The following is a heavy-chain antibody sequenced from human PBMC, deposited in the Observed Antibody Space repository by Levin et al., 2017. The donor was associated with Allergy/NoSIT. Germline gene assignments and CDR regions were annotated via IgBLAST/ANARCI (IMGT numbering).Heavy chain of an antibody. D-gene: IGHD5-12*01. J-gene: IGHJ4*02. V-gene: IGHV4-39*01. Sequence: SETLSLTCTVSGGSISGSSYYWGWIRQPPGKGLEWIGSLFYLGSTYYNPSLQSRVTISVDTSKSQFSLKLSSVTAADTAVYYCARLSGDGGYYLDYWGQGTLVTVSA. CDR2: LFYLGST. CDR3: ARLSGDGGYYLDY. CDR1: GGSISGSSYY.